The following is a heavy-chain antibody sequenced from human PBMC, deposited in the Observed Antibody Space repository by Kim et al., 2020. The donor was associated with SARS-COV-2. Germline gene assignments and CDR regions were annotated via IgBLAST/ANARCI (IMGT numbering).Heavy chain of an antibody. CDR1: GFTFSTYA. Sequence: GGSLRLSCESSGFTFSTYAMTWVRQAPEKGLEWVSSISCSTGATYYADSVKGRFTISRDNSRNTLYLQMNSLRAEDSALYYCAKAHDTRGYHFEKGSDCCGQGTLVTVSS. CDR3: AKAHDTRGYHFEKGSDC. CDR2: ISCSTGAT. J-gene: IGHJ4*02. V-gene: IGHV3-23*01. D-gene: IGHD3-22*01.